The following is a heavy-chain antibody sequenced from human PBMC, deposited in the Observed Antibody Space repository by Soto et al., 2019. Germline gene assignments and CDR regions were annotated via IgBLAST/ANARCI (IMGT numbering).Heavy chain of an antibody. D-gene: IGHD3-22*01. CDR2: ISYDGSNK. Sequence: QVQLVESGGGVVQPGRSLRLSCAASGFTFSSYGMHWVRQAPGKGLEWVAVISYDGSNKYYADSVKGRFTISRDNSKNTLYLQMNSLRAEDTAVYYCAKDLGYYVSSGSMELGAFEIWGQGTRVTVSS. J-gene: IGHJ3*02. V-gene: IGHV3-30*18. CDR1: GFTFSSYG. CDR3: AKDLGYYVSSGSMELGAFEI.